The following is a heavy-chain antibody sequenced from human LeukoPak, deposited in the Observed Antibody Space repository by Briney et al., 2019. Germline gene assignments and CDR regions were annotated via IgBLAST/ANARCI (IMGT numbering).Heavy chain of an antibody. CDR3: VKGYCSSISCSLIDY. Sequence: GGSLRLSCSASGFTLSRYGMRWVRQAPGKGLEYVSGISSNGGSTNYADSVKGRFTISRDNSKNTLHLQMSSLRAEDTAVYYCVKGYCSSISCSLIDYGGQGTLVTVSS. V-gene: IGHV3-64D*06. CDR2: ISSNGGST. CDR1: GFTLSRYG. J-gene: IGHJ4*02. D-gene: IGHD2-2*01.